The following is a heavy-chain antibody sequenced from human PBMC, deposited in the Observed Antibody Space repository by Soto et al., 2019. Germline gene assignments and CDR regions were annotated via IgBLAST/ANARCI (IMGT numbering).Heavy chain of an antibody. J-gene: IGHJ4*02. Sequence: EVQLLESGGGLVQPGGSLRLSCAASGFTVSTYAMSWVRPTPGKGLEWVSALSGNGAGTYYTDSVKGRFTISRDISKNTLYLQRNSLRDEDTALYYCAKDRGSSYSGYAGYVDCWGQGALVTVSA. V-gene: IGHV3-23*01. CDR3: AKDRGSSYSGYAGYVDC. CDR2: LSGNGAGT. CDR1: GFTVSTYA. D-gene: IGHD5-12*01.